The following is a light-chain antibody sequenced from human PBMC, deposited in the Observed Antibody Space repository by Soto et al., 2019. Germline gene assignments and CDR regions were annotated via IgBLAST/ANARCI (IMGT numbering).Light chain of an antibody. CDR1: SSDVGSYNL. V-gene: IGLV2-23*02. CDR2: EVS. CDR3: CSDAGRPHV. Sequence: QSVLTQPASVSGSPGQSITISCTGTSSDVGSYNLVSWYQQHPGKAPKLMIYEVSKRPSGVSNRFSGSKSGNTASLTISGLQAEDEAAYFCCSDAGRPHVSGTGTKVTVL. J-gene: IGLJ1*01.